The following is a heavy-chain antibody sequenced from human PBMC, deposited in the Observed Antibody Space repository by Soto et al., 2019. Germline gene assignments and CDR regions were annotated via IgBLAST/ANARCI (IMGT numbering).Heavy chain of an antibody. CDR3: ARTLSGASRAFDI. CDR1: GYTFTGYY. V-gene: IGHV1-2*04. J-gene: IGHJ3*02. D-gene: IGHD6-25*01. CDR2: INPNSGGT. Sequence: ASVKVSCKASGYTFTGYYMHWVRQAPGQGLEWMGWINPNSGGTNYAQKFQDWVTMTRDTSISTAYMELSRLRSDDTAVYYCARTLSGASRAFDIWGQGTMVTVSS.